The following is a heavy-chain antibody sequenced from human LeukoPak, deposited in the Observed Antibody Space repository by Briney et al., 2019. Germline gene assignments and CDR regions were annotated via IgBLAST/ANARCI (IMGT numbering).Heavy chain of an antibody. CDR1: GFTFSSYA. CDR2: ISGGGTST. D-gene: IGHD3-16*01. V-gene: IGHV3-23*01. Sequence: GGSLRLSCAASGFTFSSYAMSWVRQAPGKGLELVSAISGGGTSTYYADSVKGRFTISRDNSKNTLYLQMNSLRGEDTAVYYCAKGSHTVWGVYFDYWGQGTLVTVSS. J-gene: IGHJ4*02. CDR3: AKGSHTVWGVYFDY.